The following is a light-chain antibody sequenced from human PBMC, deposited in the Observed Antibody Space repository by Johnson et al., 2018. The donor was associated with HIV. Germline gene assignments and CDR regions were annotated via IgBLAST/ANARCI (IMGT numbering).Light chain of an antibody. Sequence: QSVLTQPPSVSAAPGQKVTISCSGSSSNIGNNYVSWYQQLPGTAPKLLIYENNKRPSGIPDRFSGSKSGTSATLGITGLQTGDEADYYCGTWDSSLSAEVFGTGTKVTDL. CDR2: ENN. CDR1: SSNIGNNY. J-gene: IGLJ1*01. V-gene: IGLV1-51*02. CDR3: GTWDSSLSAEV.